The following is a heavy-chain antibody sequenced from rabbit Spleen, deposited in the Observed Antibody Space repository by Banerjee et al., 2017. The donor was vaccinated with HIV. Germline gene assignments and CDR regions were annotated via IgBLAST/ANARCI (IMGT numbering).Heavy chain of an antibody. Sequence: QSLEESGGDLVQPEGSLTLTCKASGLDFSSSYYMCWVRQAPGKGLEWIACIYAGSSGTTWYASWAKGRFTISKTSSTTVTLQMTSLTAADTATYFCARDRGSGWGDAFDPWGPGTLVTVS. CDR2: IYAGSSGTT. D-gene: IGHD4-1*01. J-gene: IGHJ2*01. CDR1: GLDFSSSYY. CDR3: ARDRGSGWGDAFDP. V-gene: IGHV1S40*01.